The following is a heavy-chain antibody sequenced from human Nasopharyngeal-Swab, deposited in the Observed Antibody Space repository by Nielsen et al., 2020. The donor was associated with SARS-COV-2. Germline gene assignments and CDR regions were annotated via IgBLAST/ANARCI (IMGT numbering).Heavy chain of an antibody. D-gene: IGHD3-22*01. CDR3: ATYYYDSSGYLVVDY. J-gene: IGHJ4*02. V-gene: IGHV1-8*01. CDR1: GYTFTSYD. CDR2: MNPNSGNT. Sequence: ASVKVSCKASGYTFTSYDINWVRQATGQGLEWMGWMNPNSGNTGYAQKLQGRVTMTRNTSISTAYMELSSLRSEDTAVYYCATYYYDSSGYLVVDYWGQGTLATVSS.